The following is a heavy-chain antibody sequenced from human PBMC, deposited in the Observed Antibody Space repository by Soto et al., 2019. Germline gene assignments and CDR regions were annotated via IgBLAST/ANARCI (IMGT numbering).Heavy chain of an antibody. CDR1: GFSLSTSGMC. Sequence: SGPTLVNPTQTLTLTCTFSGFSLSTSGMCVSWIRQPPGKALEWLALIDWDDDKYYSTSLKTRLTISKDTSKNQVVLTMTNMDPVDTATYYCARMEGRYGDYDHRYYYGMDLWGQGTTVTVSS. CDR2: IDWDDDK. J-gene: IGHJ6*02. V-gene: IGHV2-70*01. CDR3: ARMEGRYGDYDHRYYYGMDL. D-gene: IGHD4-17*01.